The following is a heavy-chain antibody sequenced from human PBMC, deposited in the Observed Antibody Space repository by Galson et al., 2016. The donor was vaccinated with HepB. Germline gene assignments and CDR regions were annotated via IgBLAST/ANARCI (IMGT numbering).Heavy chain of an antibody. CDR1: GGSFSGYY. D-gene: IGHD2-15*01. J-gene: IGHJ4*02. CDR3: ARGRGRTYYFDY. V-gene: IGHV4-34*01. CDR2: INHSGST. Sequence: ETLSLTCGVYGGSFSGYYWSWIRQPPGKGLEWIGEINHSGSTNYNPSLKSRVTISVDTSKNQFSLKLSSVTAADTAVYYCARGRGRTYYFDYWGQGTLVTVSS.